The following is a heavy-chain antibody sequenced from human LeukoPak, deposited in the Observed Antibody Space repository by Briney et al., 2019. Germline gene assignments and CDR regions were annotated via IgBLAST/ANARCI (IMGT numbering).Heavy chain of an antibody. CDR1: GYTFTSYG. CDR3: AISGYYDSSGYYRPDGMDV. D-gene: IGHD3-22*01. Sequence: ASVKVSCTASGYTFTSYGISWVRQAPGQGLEWMGWISAYNGNTNYAQKLQGRVTMTTDTSTSTAYMELRSLRSDDTAVYYCAISGYYDSSGYYRPDGMDVWGQGTTVTVSS. CDR2: ISAYNGNT. J-gene: IGHJ6*02. V-gene: IGHV1-18*01.